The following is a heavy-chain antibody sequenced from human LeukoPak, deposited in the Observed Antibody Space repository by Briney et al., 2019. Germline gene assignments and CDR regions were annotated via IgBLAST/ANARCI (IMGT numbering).Heavy chain of an antibody. CDR1: GGSISSYY. J-gene: IGHJ6*03. Sequence: PSETLSLTCTVSGGSISSYYWSWIRQPAGKGLEWIGRIYTSGSTNYNPSLKSRVTISVDTSKNQFSLKLSSVTAADTAVYYCARDRAGTAMVTRTHSKHYYYYMDVWGKGTTVTISS. CDR2: IYTSGST. CDR3: ARDRAGTAMVTRTHSKHYYYYMDV. D-gene: IGHD5-18*01. V-gene: IGHV4-4*07.